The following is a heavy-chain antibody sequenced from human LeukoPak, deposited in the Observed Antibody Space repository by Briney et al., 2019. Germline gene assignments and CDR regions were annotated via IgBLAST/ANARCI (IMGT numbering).Heavy chain of an antibody. CDR1: GFTFSSYS. D-gene: IGHD6-13*01. Sequence: GGSLRLSCAASGFTFSSYSINWVRQAPGRGLEWVSFISSSSDTIYYADYVKGRVTISRDNAKNSLYLQMNSLRAEDTAVYYCARAPSSSWTLYLDYWGQGTLVTVSS. CDR2: ISSSSDTI. J-gene: IGHJ4*02. V-gene: IGHV3-48*01. CDR3: ARAPSSSWTLYLDY.